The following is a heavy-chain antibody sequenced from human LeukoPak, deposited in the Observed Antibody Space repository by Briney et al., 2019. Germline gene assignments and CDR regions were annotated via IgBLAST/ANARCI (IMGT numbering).Heavy chain of an antibody. D-gene: IGHD3-9*01. J-gene: IGHJ4*02. CDR3: ARGYSYDILTAYYFDY. CDR2: IYYSGNT. Sequence: SETLSLTCTVSGGSISSYYWSWIRQPPGEGLEWIGYIYYSGNTNQNPSLKSRVTISVDTSKNQFSLKLSSVTAADTAVYYCARGYSYDILTAYYFDYWGQGTLVTVSS. V-gene: IGHV4-59*01. CDR1: GGSISSYY.